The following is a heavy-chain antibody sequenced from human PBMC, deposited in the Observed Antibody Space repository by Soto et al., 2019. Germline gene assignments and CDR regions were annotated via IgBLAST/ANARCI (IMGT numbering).Heavy chain of an antibody. Sequence: VQLVESGGGVVQPGRSLRLSCAASGFTFSDYAMHWVRQAPGKGLEWVAVVSHDGRNTHYADSVKGRFTISRDSSKNTVSLGMTSLRAGDEAFYYWAKAGRQWVVTSDFNYWGQGALGTVSS. CDR2: VSHDGRNT. CDR3: AKAGRQWVVTSDFNY. D-gene: IGHD6-19*01. J-gene: IGHJ4*02. CDR1: GFTFSDYA. V-gene: IGHV3-30*18.